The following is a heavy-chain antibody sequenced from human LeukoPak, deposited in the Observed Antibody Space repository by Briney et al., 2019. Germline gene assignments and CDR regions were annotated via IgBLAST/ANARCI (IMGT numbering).Heavy chain of an antibody. Sequence: GGSLRLSCAASGFTFSSYSMNWVRQAPGKGLEWVSTINANSGTTSYAASVRGRFTISRDNSKNTLYLQVNTLRADDTATYYCAKPISGGLAVTADWFHPWGQGTLVVVSS. V-gene: IGHV3-23*01. CDR2: INANSGTT. J-gene: IGHJ5*01. CDR3: AKPISGGLAVTADWFHP. D-gene: IGHD6-19*01. CDR1: GFTFSSYS.